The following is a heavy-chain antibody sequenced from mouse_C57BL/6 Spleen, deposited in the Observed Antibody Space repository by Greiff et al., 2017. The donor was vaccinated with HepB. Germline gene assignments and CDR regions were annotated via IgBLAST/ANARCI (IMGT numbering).Heavy chain of an antibody. CDR3: ARANLLWAFDY. CDR1: GFTFSSYA. J-gene: IGHJ2*01. V-gene: IGHV5-4*03. Sequence: EVKVVESGGGLVKPGGSLKLSCAASGFTFSSYAMSWVRQTPEKRLEWVATISDGGSYTYYPDNVKGRFTISRDNAKNNLYLQMSHLKSEDTAMYYCARANLLWAFDYWGQGTTLTVSS. D-gene: IGHD2-1*01. CDR2: ISDGGSYT.